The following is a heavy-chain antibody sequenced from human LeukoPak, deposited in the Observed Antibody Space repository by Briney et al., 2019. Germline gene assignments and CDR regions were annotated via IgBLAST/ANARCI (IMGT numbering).Heavy chain of an antibody. D-gene: IGHD1-14*01. J-gene: IGHJ4*02. Sequence: PSETLSLTCTVSGGSISGYYWSWIRQPPGKGLEWIAYIYYNGISNYNPSLKSRVIISVDSSKNQFSLKLTSVTAADTAVYYCAGMGFDYWGQGTLVTVSS. V-gene: IGHV4-59*01. CDR2: IYYNGIS. CDR1: GGSISGYY. CDR3: AGMGFDY.